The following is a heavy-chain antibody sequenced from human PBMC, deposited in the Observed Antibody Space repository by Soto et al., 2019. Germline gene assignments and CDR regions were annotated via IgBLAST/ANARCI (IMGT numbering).Heavy chain of an antibody. J-gene: IGHJ4*02. D-gene: IGHD2-21*02. Sequence: EVQLLESGGDLVQPGVSRRLSRAASGFTFNNYAMSWVRQAPGKGLEWVSAISSSGYSTYYADSVKGRFTISRDNSRNTVYLQMNNLRADDTAVYYCAKGSVVVAAKFDSWGQGTLVTVSS. CDR1: GFTFNNYA. CDR2: ISSSGYST. V-gene: IGHV3-23*01. CDR3: AKGSVVVAAKFDS.